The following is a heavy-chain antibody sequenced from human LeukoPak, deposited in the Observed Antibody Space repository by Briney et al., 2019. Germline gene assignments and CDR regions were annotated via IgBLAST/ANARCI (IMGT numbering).Heavy chain of an antibody. Sequence: AGSLRLSCAASGFTFSNAWMSWVRQAPGKGLELVAVISYDGSNKYYADSLNGRFTISRDNSNNTLYLQMNSLRAEDTAVYYCAKWALGDYYDSCGYYFWGQGTLVTVSS. CDR1: GFTFSNAW. J-gene: IGHJ4*02. CDR2: ISYDGSNK. V-gene: IGHV3-30*18. D-gene: IGHD3-22*01. CDR3: AKWALGDYYDSCGYYF.